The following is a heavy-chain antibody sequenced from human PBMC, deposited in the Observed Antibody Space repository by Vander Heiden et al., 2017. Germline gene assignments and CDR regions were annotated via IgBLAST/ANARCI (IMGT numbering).Heavy chain of an antibody. J-gene: IGHJ4*02. CDR3: VRAVAAGGLDF. V-gene: IGHV3-48*03. D-gene: IGHD6-13*01. Sequence: EVQLVESGGGLVQPGGSLRLSCAASGFTFSSYEMTWVRQAPGEGLEWVAYVNNGANDIYYADSVKGRFIISRDNARNSLHLEMNRLRAEDTALYYCVRAVAAGGLDFWGQGTLVTVSS. CDR1: GFTFSSYE. CDR2: VNNGANDI.